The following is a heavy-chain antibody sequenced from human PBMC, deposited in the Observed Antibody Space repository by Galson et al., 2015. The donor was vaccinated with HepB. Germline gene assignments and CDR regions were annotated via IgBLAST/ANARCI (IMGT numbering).Heavy chain of an antibody. V-gene: IGHV3-21*01. J-gene: IGHJ5*02. CDR1: TFIFSTYS. D-gene: IGHD6-19*01. CDR3: ARDWGIAVAGTWWFDP. CDR2: ISRNSNDI. Sequence: SLRLSCAASTFIFSTYSMNWVRQAPGKGLEWVSSISRNSNDIHYAESVKGRFTISRDNAKNSLYLQMNSLRDEDTAVYYCARDWGIAVAGTWWFDPWGQGTLVTVSS.